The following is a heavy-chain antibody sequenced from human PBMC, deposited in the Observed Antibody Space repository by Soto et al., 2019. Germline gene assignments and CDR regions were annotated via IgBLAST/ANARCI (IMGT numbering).Heavy chain of an antibody. CDR1: GYTFTSYD. V-gene: IGHV1-8*01. CDR2: MNPNSGNT. CDR3: ARVRHPYCSSTSCYDMDV. D-gene: IGHD2-2*01. J-gene: IGHJ6*03. Sequence: GASVKVSCKASGYTFTSYDISWVRQATGQGLEWMGWMNPNSGNTGYAQKFQGRVTMTRNTSISTAYMELSSLRSEDTAVYYCARVRHPYCSSTSCYDMDVWGKGTTVTVSS.